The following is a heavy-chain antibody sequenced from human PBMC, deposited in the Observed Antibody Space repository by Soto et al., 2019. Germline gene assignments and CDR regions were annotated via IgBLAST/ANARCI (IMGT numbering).Heavy chain of an antibody. J-gene: IGHJ6*02. CDR1: GGTFSSYT. Sequence: QVQLVQSGAEVKQPGSSVKVSCKASGGTFSSYTISWVRQAPGQGLEWMGRIIPILGIANYAQKFQGRVTITADKSTSTAYMELSSLRSEDTAVYYCATQAAAGTSYYYGMDVWGQGTTVTVSS. D-gene: IGHD6-13*01. CDR3: ATQAAAGTSYYYGMDV. V-gene: IGHV1-69*02. CDR2: IIPILGIA.